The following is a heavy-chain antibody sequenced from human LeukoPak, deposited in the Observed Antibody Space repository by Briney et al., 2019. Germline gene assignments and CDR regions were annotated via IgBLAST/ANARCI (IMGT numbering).Heavy chain of an antibody. Sequence: PSETLSLTCTVSGDSISSGSYYWSWIRQPAGKGLEWIGRIYTSGSTNYNPSLKSRVTISVDTSKNQFSLKLSSVTAADTAVYYCARVEDSSGWYEVDYWGQGTLVTVSS. V-gene: IGHV4-61*02. J-gene: IGHJ4*02. CDR3: ARVEDSSGWYEVDY. CDR1: GDSISSGSYY. CDR2: IYTSGST. D-gene: IGHD6-19*01.